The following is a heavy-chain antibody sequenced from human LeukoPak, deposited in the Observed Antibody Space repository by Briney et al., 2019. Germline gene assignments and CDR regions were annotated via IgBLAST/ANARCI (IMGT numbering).Heavy chain of an antibody. Sequence: GGSLRLSCAASRFTFSSYALSWVRQAPGKGLEWVSGISGSGGSTFYADSVKGRFTISRGNSENTLYLQMNSLRAEDTAVYYCAKDLSDFGVRDYGDYSDFQHWGQGTLVTVSS. CDR2: ISGSGGST. J-gene: IGHJ1*01. V-gene: IGHV3-23*01. D-gene: IGHD4-17*01. CDR3: AKDLSDFGVRDYGDYSDFQH. CDR1: RFTFSSYA.